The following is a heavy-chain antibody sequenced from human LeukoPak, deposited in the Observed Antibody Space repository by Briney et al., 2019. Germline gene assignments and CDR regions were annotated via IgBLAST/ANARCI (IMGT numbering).Heavy chain of an antibody. V-gene: IGHV4-59*01. CDR2: IYYSGST. CDR1: GGSISSYY. Sequence: SETLSLTCTVSGGSISSYYWSWIRQPPGKGLEWIGYIYYSGSTNYNPSLKSRDTISVDTSKNQFSLKLSSVTAADTAVYYCARRSTYYYDSSGLDPWDQGTLVTVSS. D-gene: IGHD3-22*01. J-gene: IGHJ5*02. CDR3: ARRSTYYYDSSGLDP.